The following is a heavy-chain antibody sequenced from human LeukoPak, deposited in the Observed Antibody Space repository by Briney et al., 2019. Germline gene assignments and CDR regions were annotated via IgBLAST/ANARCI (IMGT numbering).Heavy chain of an antibody. CDR1: GFSLTTGEMC. CDR2: IDWDDDK. D-gene: IGHD2/OR15-2a*01. CDR3: ARSAMTEVGLSASWYFDL. J-gene: IGHJ2*01. Sequence: SGPTLVNPTQTLTLTCTFSGFSLTTGEMCVSWIRQPPGKALEWLARIDWDDDKYYRTSLKTRLTISKDTSKNQVVLTMTNMDPADTGTYYCARSAMTEVGLSASWYFDLWGRGTLVTVSS. V-gene: IGHV2-70*11.